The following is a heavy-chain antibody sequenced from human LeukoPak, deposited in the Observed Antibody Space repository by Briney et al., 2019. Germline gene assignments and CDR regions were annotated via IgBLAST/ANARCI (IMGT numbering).Heavy chain of an antibody. CDR1: GFTFSSYG. Sequence: GGSLRLSCAASGFTFSSYGMHWVRQAPGKGLEWVAFIRCDGSNKYYADSVKGRFTISRDNSKNTLYLRMNSLRAEDTAVYYCAKDRRPLYSYMDVWGKGTTVTVSS. D-gene: IGHD6-6*01. CDR3: AKDRRPLYSYMDV. V-gene: IGHV3-30*02. J-gene: IGHJ6*03. CDR2: IRCDGSNK.